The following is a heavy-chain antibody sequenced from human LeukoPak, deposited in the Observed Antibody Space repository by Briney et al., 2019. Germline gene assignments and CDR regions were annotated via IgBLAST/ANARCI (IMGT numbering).Heavy chain of an antibody. CDR1: GGTFSSYA. CDR2: IIPIFGTA. Sequence: SVKVSCKASGGTFSSYAISWVRQAPGQGLEWMGGIIPIFGTANYAQKFQGRVTTTADESTSTAYMELSSLRSEDTAVYYCARDLSSTVYYYYYMDVWGKGTTVTVSS. V-gene: IGHV1-69*01. CDR3: ARDLSSTVYYYYYMDV. J-gene: IGHJ6*03. D-gene: IGHD4-11*01.